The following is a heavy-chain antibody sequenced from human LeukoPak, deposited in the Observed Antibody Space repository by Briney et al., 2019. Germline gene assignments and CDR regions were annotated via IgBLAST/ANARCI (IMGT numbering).Heavy chain of an antibody. CDR2: MYFTGST. D-gene: IGHD6-13*01. CDR1: GGSISSSVYY. V-gene: IGHV4-39*07. CDR3: ARFPYSSTSRGAFDI. Sequence: PSETPSLTCTVSGGSISSSVYYWGWIRQPPGKGLEWIGTMYFTGSTYYNPSLKSRVTMSLDTSKNQFSLKLSSVTAADTAVYYCARFPYSSTSRGAFDIWGQGTMVTVSS. J-gene: IGHJ3*02.